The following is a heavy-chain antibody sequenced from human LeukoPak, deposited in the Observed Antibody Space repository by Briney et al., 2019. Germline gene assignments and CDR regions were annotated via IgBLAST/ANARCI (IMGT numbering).Heavy chain of an antibody. J-gene: IGHJ3*02. CDR2: ISSSSSYI. CDR1: GFTFSSYS. V-gene: IGHV3-21*01. Sequence: GGSLRLSCAASGFTFSSYSMNWVRQAPGKGLEWVSSISSSSSYIYYADSVKGRFTISRDNAKNSLYLQMNSLRAEDTAVYYCAREQDTAMVTDAFDIWGQGTMVTASS. CDR3: AREQDTAMVTDAFDI. D-gene: IGHD5-18*01.